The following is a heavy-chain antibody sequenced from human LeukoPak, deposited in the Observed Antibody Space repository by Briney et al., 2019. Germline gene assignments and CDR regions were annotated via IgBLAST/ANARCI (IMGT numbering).Heavy chain of an antibody. CDR1: GYTFTSYG. V-gene: IGHV1-18*01. CDR2: ISAYNGNS. CDR3: ARSKVPRDAFDI. J-gene: IGHJ3*02. D-gene: IGHD1-1*01. Sequence: VASVKVSCKASGYTFTSYGISWVRQAPGQGLEWMGWISAYNGNSNYAQKLQGRVTMTTDTSTSTAYMELRSLRSDDTAVYYCARSKVPRDAFDIWGQGTMVTVSS.